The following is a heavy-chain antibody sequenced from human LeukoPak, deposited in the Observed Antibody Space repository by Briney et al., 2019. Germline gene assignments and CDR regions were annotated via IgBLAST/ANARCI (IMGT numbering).Heavy chain of an antibody. CDR2: ISGSGGST. D-gene: IGHD6-19*01. CDR3: AKRAVAGYYYYGMDV. Sequence: GGSLRLSCAASGFTFSSYAMSWVRQAPGKGPEWVSAISGSGGSTYYADSVKGRFTISRDNSKNTLYLQMNSLRAEDTAVYYCAKRAVAGYYYYGMDVWGQGTTVTVSS. CDR1: GFTFSSYA. V-gene: IGHV3-23*01. J-gene: IGHJ6*02.